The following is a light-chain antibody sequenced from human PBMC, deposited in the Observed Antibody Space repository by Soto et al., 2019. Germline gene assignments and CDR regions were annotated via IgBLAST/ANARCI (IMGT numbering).Light chain of an antibody. V-gene: IGKV3-20*01. J-gene: IGKJ5*01. CDR1: RSVGSLY. CDR2: ATS. Sequence: LGGRATISTRASRSVGSLYLAWHQQKPGQAPRLLMYATSCRATGIPDRFSGSGSGTDFPLTVSGLELGALAAYYSPLPGDSAPTFGPGTRLEIK. CDR3: PLPGDSAPT.